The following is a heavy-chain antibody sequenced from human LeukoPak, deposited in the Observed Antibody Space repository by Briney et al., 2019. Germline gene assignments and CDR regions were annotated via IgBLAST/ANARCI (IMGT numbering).Heavy chain of an antibody. CDR3: ARNTPGRYYYMDV. Sequence: SETLSLTCTVSVDSISRYYWSWIRQPPGGGLECVGYMYYSGRTNYNPSLKGRVTIPQDMSKNQFSLKLSSVTAAVTAVYYCARNTPGRYYYMDVWGKGTTVTVSS. D-gene: IGHD3-10*01. J-gene: IGHJ6*03. CDR2: MYYSGRT. V-gene: IGHV4-59*01. CDR1: VDSISRYY.